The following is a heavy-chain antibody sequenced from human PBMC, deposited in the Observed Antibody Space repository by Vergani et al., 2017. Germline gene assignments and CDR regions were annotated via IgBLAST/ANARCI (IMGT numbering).Heavy chain of an antibody. D-gene: IGHD1-26*01. J-gene: IGHJ4*02. Sequence: QVQLVESGGGVVQPGRSLRLSCAASGFTFSSYGMHWVRQAPGKGLGWVAVISYDGSNKYYADSVKGLFTISRDNSKNTLYLQMNSLRAEHTAVYYCAKDGTVSPFDYWGQGTLVTVSS. V-gene: IGHV3-30*18. CDR2: ISYDGSNK. CDR3: AKDGTVSPFDY. CDR1: GFTFSSYG.